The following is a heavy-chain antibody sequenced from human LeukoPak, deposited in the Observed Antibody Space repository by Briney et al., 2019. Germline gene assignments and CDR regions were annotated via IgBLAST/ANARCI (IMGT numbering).Heavy chain of an antibody. CDR3: ARVFTAARGLENWFDP. D-gene: IGHD6-6*01. V-gene: IGHV1-8*03. Sequence: ASVKVSCKASGYTFTSYDINWVRQATGQGLEWMGWMNPNSGNTGYAQKFQGRVTITRNTSISTAYMELSSLRSEDTAVYYCARVFTAARGLENWFDPWGQGTLVTVAS. CDR2: MNPNSGNT. CDR1: GYTFTSYD. J-gene: IGHJ5*02.